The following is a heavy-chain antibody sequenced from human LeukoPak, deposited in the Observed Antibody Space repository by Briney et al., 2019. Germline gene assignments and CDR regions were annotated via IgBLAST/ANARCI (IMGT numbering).Heavy chain of an antibody. V-gene: IGHV3-23*01. Sequence: GGSLRLSCAASGFTFSNYAMSWVRQAPGRGLEWVSAISGSSGLTYYADSVKGRFTISRDNSKNTLYLQMNSLRAEDTAVYYCAKDREITIFGVVNNFDYWGQGTLVTVSS. CDR2: ISGSSGLT. CDR3: AKDREITIFGVVNNFDY. J-gene: IGHJ4*02. CDR1: GFTFSNYA. D-gene: IGHD3-3*01.